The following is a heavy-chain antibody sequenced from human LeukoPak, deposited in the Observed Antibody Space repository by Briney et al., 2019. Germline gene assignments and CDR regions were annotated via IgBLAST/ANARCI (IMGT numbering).Heavy chain of an antibody. D-gene: IGHD5-24*01. J-gene: IGHJ4*02. Sequence: SQTLSLTCTVSGGSISSGYYWGWIRQPPGKGLEWIGSIYHSGSTYYNPSLKSRVTISVDTSKNQFSLKLSSVTAADTAVYYCASGDNSWPFDYWGQGTLVTVSS. V-gene: IGHV4-38-2*02. CDR2: IYHSGST. CDR1: GGSISSGYY. CDR3: ASGDNSWPFDY.